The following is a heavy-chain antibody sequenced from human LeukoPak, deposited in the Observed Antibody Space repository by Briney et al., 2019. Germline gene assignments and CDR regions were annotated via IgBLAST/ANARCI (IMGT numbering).Heavy chain of an antibody. D-gene: IGHD3-10*01. Sequence: ASVTVSCKASGYTFTDYYMHWVRQAPGQGLEWMGWINPKSGGTNYAQKFQGRVTMTRDTSISTAFMELSRLKSDDTAVYYCAKLEQTFDFHYWGQGTLVTVSS. V-gene: IGHV1-2*02. CDR2: INPKSGGT. CDR3: AKLEQTFDFHY. J-gene: IGHJ4*02. CDR1: GYTFTDYY.